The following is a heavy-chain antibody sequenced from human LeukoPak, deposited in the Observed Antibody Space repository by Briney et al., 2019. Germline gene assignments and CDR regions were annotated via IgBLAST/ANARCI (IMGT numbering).Heavy chain of an antibody. CDR1: GGSISSGSYY. V-gene: IGHV4-61*02. J-gene: IGHJ6*02. CDR2: IYTSGST. D-gene: IGHD3-22*01. Sequence: PSQTLSLTCTVSGGSISSGSYYWSWIRQPAGKGLEWIGRIYTSGSTNYNPSLKSRVTISVDTSKNQFSLRLSSVTAADTAVYYCATDRSGYALMDVWGQGTTVTVSS. CDR3: ATDRSGYALMDV.